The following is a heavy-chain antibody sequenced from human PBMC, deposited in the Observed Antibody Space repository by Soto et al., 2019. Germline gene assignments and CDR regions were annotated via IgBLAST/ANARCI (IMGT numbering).Heavy chain of an antibody. Sequence: QVQLVESGGGVVQPGRSLRVSCAASGFTFSIYAMHWVRQAPGTGLEWVAVISYDGTKTYYADSVKGRFTISRDNSKNTVYLQMNSLRDEDTAVYYCAKDRGPPSQWLRDPLDYWGQGTMVTVSP. V-gene: IGHV3-30*18. CDR1: GFTFSIYA. CDR3: AKDRGPPSQWLRDPLDY. CDR2: ISYDGTKT. D-gene: IGHD5-12*01. J-gene: IGHJ4*02.